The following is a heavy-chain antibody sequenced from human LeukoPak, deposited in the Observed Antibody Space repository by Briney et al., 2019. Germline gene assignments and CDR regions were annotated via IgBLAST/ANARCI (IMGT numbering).Heavy chain of an antibody. D-gene: IGHD3-22*01. Sequence: PGGSLRLSCAASVFYFANYAMSWVRQAPGKGLEWVSVIYSGGSTYYADSVKGRFTISRDNSKNTLYLQMNSLRAEDTAVYYCAREQIYDSSGYYRYYFDYWGQGTLVTVSS. CDR1: VFYFANYA. J-gene: IGHJ4*02. CDR3: AREQIYDSSGYYRYYFDY. V-gene: IGHV3-66*01. CDR2: IYSGGST.